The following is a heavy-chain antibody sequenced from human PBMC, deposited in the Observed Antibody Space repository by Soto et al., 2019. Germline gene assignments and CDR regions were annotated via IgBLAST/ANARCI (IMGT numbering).Heavy chain of an antibody. V-gene: IGHV4-59*08. CDR2: IYYSGST. CDR1: GGSISSYY. D-gene: IGHD6-19*01. J-gene: IGHJ4*02. Sequence: SETLSLTCTVSGGSISSYYWSWIRQPPGKGLEWIGYIYYSGSTYYNPSLKSRVTISVDTSKNQFSLKLSSVTAADTAVYYCARQKGVAVAGINFDYWGQGTLVTVSS. CDR3: ARQKGVAVAGINFDY.